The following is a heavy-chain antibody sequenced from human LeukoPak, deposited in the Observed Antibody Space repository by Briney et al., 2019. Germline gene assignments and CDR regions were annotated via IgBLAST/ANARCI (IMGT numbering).Heavy chain of an antibody. Sequence: ASVKVSCKASGYTFTGYYMHWVRQAPGQGLEWMGWINPKSGGTNYAQKFQGRVTMTRDTSISTVYMELSRLRSDDTAVYYCARLDSSGWYYFDYWGQGTLVTVSS. V-gene: IGHV1-2*02. CDR1: GYTFTGYY. CDR2: INPKSGGT. CDR3: ARLDSSGWYYFDY. J-gene: IGHJ4*02. D-gene: IGHD6-19*01.